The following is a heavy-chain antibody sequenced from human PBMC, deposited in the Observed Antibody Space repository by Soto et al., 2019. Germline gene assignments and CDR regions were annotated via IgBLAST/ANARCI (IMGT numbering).Heavy chain of an antibody. CDR2: INHSGST. J-gene: IGHJ6*02. CDR1: GGSFSGYY. Sequence: SETLSLTCAVYGGSFSGYYWGWIRQPPGKGLEWIGEINHSGSTNYNPSLKSRVTISVDTSKNQFSLKLSSVTAADTAVYYCAMHRGYGLHYYYGMDVWAQETTVPVSS. D-gene: IGHD1-1*01. CDR3: AMHRGYGLHYYYGMDV. V-gene: IGHV4-34*01.